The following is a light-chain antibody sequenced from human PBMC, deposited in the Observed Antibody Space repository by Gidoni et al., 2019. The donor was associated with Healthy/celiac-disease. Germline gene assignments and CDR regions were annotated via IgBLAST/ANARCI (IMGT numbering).Light chain of an antibody. CDR3: AAWDDSLNCVV. CDR2: SNN. CDR1: SSNIGSNT. Sequence: QSVLTQPPSASGTPAQRVTLSCSGSSSNIGSNTVNWYQQLPGTAHKLLIYSNNQRPAGVPDRFSGSKSGNSASLAISGLQSEDEADYYCAAWDDSLNCVVFGGGTKLTVL. V-gene: IGLV1-44*01. J-gene: IGLJ2*01.